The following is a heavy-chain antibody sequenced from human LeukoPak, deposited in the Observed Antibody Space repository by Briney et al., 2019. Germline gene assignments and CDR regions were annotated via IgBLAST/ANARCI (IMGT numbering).Heavy chain of an antibody. D-gene: IGHD4-17*01. J-gene: IGHJ3*02. V-gene: IGHV1-2*02. CDR1: GYTFTGYY. CDR3: ARVRSRYGDYTDAFDI. Sequence: ASVKVSCKASGYTFTGYYMHWVRQAPGQGLEWMGWINPNSGGTNYAQKFQGRVTMTRDTSISTACMELSRLRSDDTAVYYCARVRSRYGDYTDAFDIWGQGTMVTVSS. CDR2: INPNSGGT.